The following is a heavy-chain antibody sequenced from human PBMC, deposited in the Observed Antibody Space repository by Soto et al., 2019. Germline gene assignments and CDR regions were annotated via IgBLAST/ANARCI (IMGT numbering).Heavy chain of an antibody. CDR3: ARMVRGSNIDNYHYMDV. CDR2: ISASNGDT. Sequence: QVQLVQSGAEVKKPGASVKVSCKASGYTFTSHGISWVRQAPGQGPEWMGWISASNGDTNYAQKFEGTLTVTTDTSTSTGYMELRSVRSEDTAVYYCARMVRGSNIDNYHYMDVWGTGTTVTVSS. D-gene: IGHD3-10*01. V-gene: IGHV1-18*01. J-gene: IGHJ6*03. CDR1: GYTFTSHG.